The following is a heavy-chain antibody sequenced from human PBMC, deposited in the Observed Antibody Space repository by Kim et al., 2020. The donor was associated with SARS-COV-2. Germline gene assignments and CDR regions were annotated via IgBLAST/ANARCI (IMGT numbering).Heavy chain of an antibody. V-gene: IGHV2-5*02. CDR2: IYWDDDK. J-gene: IGHJ5*02. Sequence: SGPTLVKPTQTLTLTCTFSGFSLSTSGVGVGWIRQPPGKALEWLALIYWDDDKRYSPSLKSRLTITKDTSKNQVVLTMTNMDPVDTATYYCAHRVPPEYSSSWYGSGKYNWFDPWGQGTLVTVSS. CDR1: GFSLSTSGVG. D-gene: IGHD6-13*01. CDR3: AHRVPPEYSSSWYGSGKYNWFDP.